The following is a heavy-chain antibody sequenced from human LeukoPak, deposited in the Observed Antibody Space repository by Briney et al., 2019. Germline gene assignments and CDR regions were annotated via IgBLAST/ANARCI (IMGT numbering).Heavy chain of an antibody. CDR3: AREGHYDILTGYSPNIVDY. V-gene: IGHV4-4*07. D-gene: IGHD3-9*01. CDR2: IYTSGST. J-gene: IGHJ4*02. Sequence: SETLSLTCTVSGGSISSYYWSWIRQPPGKGLEWIGRIYTSGSTNYNPSLKSRVTMSVDTSKNQFSLKLSSVTAADTAVYYCAREGHYDILTGYSPNIVDYWGQGTLVTVSS. CDR1: GGSISSYY.